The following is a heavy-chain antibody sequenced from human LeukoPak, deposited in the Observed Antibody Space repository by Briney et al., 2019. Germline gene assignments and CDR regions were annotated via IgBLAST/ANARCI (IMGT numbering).Heavy chain of an antibody. CDR2: ISGYNGNT. D-gene: IGHD3-16*01. V-gene: IGHV1-18*01. J-gene: IGHJ6*03. CDR1: GYTFTSYG. CDR3: ATSRGELWSYYYYMDV. Sequence: VASVKVSCKASGYTFTSYGITWVRQAPGQGLEWMGWISGYNGNTNYAQNLQGRVTMTTDTSTNTAYMELSSLRSEDTAVYYCATSRGELWSYYYYMDVWGKGTTVTVSS.